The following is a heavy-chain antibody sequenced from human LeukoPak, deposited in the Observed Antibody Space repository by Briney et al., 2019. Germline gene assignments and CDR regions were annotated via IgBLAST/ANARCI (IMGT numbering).Heavy chain of an antibody. D-gene: IGHD1-26*01. V-gene: IGHV3-11*01. J-gene: IGHJ4*02. CDR2: IRNSGSTI. Sequence: GGPLRLSCAASGFTFSDYYMTWIRQAPGKGLEWVAYIRNSGSTIYYADSVKGRFTISRDNGKNSLYLQMNSLRAEDTAVYYCAREHTSGTYYIDYWGQGTLVTVSS. CDR3: AREHTSGTYYIDY. CDR1: GFTFSDYY.